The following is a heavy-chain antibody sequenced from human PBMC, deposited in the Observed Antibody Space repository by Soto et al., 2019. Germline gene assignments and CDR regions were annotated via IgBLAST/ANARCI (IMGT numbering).Heavy chain of an antibody. J-gene: IGHJ6*02. CDR3: ARDAPPPELRFLEWHNYDYNGMDV. D-gene: IGHD3-3*01. CDR2: ISCYNGKT. CDR1: GGTFSSYA. V-gene: IGHV1-18*01. Sequence: ASVKVSCKASGGTFSSYAISWVRQAPGQGLEWMGWISCYNGKTKYAQKVQGRVTMTTDTSTSTAYMGVRSLRSDDTAIYYCARDAPPPELRFLEWHNYDYNGMDVWGQGTTVTVSS.